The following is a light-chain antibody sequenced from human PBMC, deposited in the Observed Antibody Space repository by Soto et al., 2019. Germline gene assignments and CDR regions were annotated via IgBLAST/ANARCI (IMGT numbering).Light chain of an antibody. Sequence: IQLTQSPSSLSASVGDSVTITCRASQGITSYLAWYQQKPGKAPNLLIYGASTLQSGVPSRFSGSGSGTDFTLTINSLQAEDFATYYCQHYNNWIGTFGGGTKVDIK. CDR3: QHYNNWIGT. CDR1: QGITSY. CDR2: GAS. J-gene: IGKJ4*01. V-gene: IGKV1-9*01.